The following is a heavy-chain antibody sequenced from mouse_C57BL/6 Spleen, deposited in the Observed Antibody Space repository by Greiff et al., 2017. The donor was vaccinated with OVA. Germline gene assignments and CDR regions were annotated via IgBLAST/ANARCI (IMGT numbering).Heavy chain of an antibody. Sequence: EVQRVESGGGLVKPGGSLKLSCAASGFTFSSYAMSWVRQTPEKSLEWVATISDGGSYTYYPDNVKGRFTISRDNAKNNLYLQISHLKSGDTAMYYCARDPFYCGSSYWYFGVWGTGTTVTVSS. V-gene: IGHV5-4*01. CDR3: ARDPFYCGSSYWYFGV. J-gene: IGHJ1*03. D-gene: IGHD1-1*01. CDR2: ISDGGSYT. CDR1: GFTFSSYA.